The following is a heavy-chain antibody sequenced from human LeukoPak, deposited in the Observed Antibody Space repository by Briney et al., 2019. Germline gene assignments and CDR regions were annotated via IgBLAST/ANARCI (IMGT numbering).Heavy chain of an antibody. CDR3: AKGTMIVVLAGH. J-gene: IGHJ4*02. V-gene: IGHV3-23*01. D-gene: IGHD3-22*01. CDR2: ISGSGGST. Sequence: GSLRLSCAASGFTFSSYAMSWVRQAPGKGLEWVSAISGSGGSTYYADSVKGRFTISRDNSKNTLYLQMNSLRAEDTAVYYCAKGTMIVVLAGHWGQGTLVTVSS. CDR1: GFTFSSYA.